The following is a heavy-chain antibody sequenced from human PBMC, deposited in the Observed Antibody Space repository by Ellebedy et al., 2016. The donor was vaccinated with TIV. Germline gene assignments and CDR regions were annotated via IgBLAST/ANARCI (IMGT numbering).Heavy chain of an antibody. Sequence: SETLSLXXTVSGGSISSSSYYWGWIRQPPGKGLEWIGSIYYSGSTYYNPSLKSRVTISVDTSKNQFSLKLSSVTAADTAVYYCASLSRDYYDSSGQGYFDYWGQGTLVTVSS. V-gene: IGHV4-39*07. CDR1: GGSISSSSYY. J-gene: IGHJ4*02. D-gene: IGHD3-22*01. CDR2: IYYSGST. CDR3: ASLSRDYYDSSGQGYFDY.